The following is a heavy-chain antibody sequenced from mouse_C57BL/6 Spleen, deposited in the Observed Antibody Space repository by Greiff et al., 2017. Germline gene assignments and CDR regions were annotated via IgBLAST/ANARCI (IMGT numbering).Heavy chain of an antibody. CDR2: IWSGGST. V-gene: IGHV2-2*01. D-gene: IGHD1-1*01. Sequence: VKLKESGPGLVQPSQSLSITCTVSGFSLTSYGVHWVRQSPGKGLEWLGVIWSGGSTDYNAAFISRLSISKDNSKSQVFFKMNSLQADDTAIYYCARGAVLWYFDVWGTGTTVTVSS. J-gene: IGHJ1*03. CDR1: GFSLTSYG. CDR3: ARGAVLWYFDV.